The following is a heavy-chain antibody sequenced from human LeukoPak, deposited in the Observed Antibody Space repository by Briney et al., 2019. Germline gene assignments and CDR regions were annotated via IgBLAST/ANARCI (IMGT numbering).Heavy chain of an antibody. Sequence: GGSLRLSCAGTGFSFGDSWMSWVRQAPGKGLEWVASIKQNRSETFYVESVQGRFIISRDTAKNSLFLQMNSLRVEDTAVYYCARDQTYYDFWSGYYPPPYYMDVWGKGTTVTVSS. CDR1: GFSFGDSW. V-gene: IGHV3-7*01. CDR3: ARDQTYYDFWSGYYPPPYYMDV. D-gene: IGHD3-3*01. CDR2: IKQNRSET. J-gene: IGHJ6*03.